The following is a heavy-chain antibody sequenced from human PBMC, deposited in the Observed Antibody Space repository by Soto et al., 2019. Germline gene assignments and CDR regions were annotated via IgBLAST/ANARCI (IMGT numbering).Heavy chain of an antibody. V-gene: IGHV3-74*01. CDR2: INRDGGGT. D-gene: IGHD3-16*01. J-gene: IGHJ4*02. Sequence: GGSLRLSCAASGFTFSRHWMHWVRQAPGKGLVWVSRINRDGGGTNYADSVKGRFTISRDNGKNTLYLQMNSLRAEDTAVYYCVRETFGNFYLDDWGQGSLVTVSS. CDR3: VRETFGNFYLDD. CDR1: GFTFSRHW.